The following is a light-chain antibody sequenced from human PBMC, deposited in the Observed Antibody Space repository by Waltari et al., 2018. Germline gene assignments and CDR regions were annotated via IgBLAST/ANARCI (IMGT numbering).Light chain of an antibody. J-gene: IGLJ3*02. Sequence: QSVLTQPPSVSGAPGQRVTISCTGSSSNVGAGFDLHWYQQLPGTAPKLLIYDNINRPSGVPDPFSGSKSGTSASLAIAGLQAEDEAYYYCQSYDVSLSAWVFGGGTKVTVL. CDR3: QSYDVSLSAWV. CDR2: DNI. CDR1: SSNVGAGFD. V-gene: IGLV1-40*01.